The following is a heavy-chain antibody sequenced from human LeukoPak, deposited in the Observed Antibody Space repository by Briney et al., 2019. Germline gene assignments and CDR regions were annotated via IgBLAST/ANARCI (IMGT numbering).Heavy chain of an antibody. CDR3: ASQPYYESSGYYFY. Sequence: SETLPLTCTVSGGSTSSSTYNWGWIRQPPGKGLEWIGSIYNSGSTFYNPSLKSRATISIDTSKNQFSLKLSSVTAADTAIYYCASQPYYESSGYYFYWGQGTLVTVSS. D-gene: IGHD3-22*01. CDR1: GGSTSSSTYN. V-gene: IGHV4-39*01. J-gene: IGHJ4*02. CDR2: IYNSGST.